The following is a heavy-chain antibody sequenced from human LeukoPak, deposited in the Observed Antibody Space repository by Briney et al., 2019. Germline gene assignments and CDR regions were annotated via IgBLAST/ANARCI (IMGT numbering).Heavy chain of an antibody. V-gene: IGHV4-39*01. Sequence: SETLSLTCTVSGGSISSSNYYWGWIRQPPGKGLEWIGNVYYSGSTYYNSSLKSRVTISVDTSKNQFSLKLSSVTAADTAVYYCARLGETNCFHYWGQGTLVTVSS. CDR3: ARLGETNCFHY. CDR1: GGSISSSNYY. D-gene: IGHD3-16*01. CDR2: VYYSGST. J-gene: IGHJ4*02.